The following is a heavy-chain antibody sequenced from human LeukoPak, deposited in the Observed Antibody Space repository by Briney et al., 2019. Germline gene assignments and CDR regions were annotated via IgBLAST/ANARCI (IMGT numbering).Heavy chain of an antibody. CDR3: TMDPSFDV. D-gene: IGHD2-2*03. V-gene: IGHV3-48*02. J-gene: IGHJ3*01. CDR2: ISSSTTTT. Sequence: PGRSLRLSYAASGFTFSNYNLNWVRQAPGKGLEWVSYISSSTTTTYYADSVKGRFTISRDNAKHSLYLQMTSLTDEDTAVYYCTMDPSFDVWGPGTLVTVSS. CDR1: GFTFSNYN.